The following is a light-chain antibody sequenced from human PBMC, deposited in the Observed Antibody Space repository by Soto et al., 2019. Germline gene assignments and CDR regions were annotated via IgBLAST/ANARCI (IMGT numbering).Light chain of an antibody. CDR3: QQYGDWPLT. J-gene: IGKJ4*01. CDR2: GVS. CDR1: QSVRSTY. V-gene: IGKV3-15*01. Sequence: ERVMTQSPVTLSVSPGERATLSCRASQSVRSTYLAWYQQKPGQAPRLLIFGVSNRAAGIPARFSGSGSGTEFTLTISSLQSEDFAVYYCQQYGDWPLTFGGGTKVDIK.